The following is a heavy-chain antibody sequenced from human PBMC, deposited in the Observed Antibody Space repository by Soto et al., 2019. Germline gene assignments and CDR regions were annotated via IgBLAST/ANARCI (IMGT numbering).Heavy chain of an antibody. Sequence: EVQLLESGGGLVQPGGSLRLSCAASGFMFSNYAMSWVRQAPGKGLAWVSGIGGRATSAYYADSVKGRFAISRDNYYKTVFLKLNSLRPEEKDVYYCAKSRYYDSRGDYYNFCGQGNLVTVSS. J-gene: IGHJ4*02. CDR2: IGGRATSA. CDR3: AKSRYYDSRGDYYNF. CDR1: GFMFSNYA. D-gene: IGHD3-22*01. V-gene: IGHV3-23*01.